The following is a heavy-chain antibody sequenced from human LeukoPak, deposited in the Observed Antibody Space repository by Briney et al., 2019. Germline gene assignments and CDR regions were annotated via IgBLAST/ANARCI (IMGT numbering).Heavy chain of an antibody. D-gene: IGHD1-1*01. Sequence: LPGGSLRLSCAASGFTFSSYAMAWVRQAPGKGLEWVSTVVGGGATFYADSVKGRFTISRDNSKNTLYLQMNSLRAEDTAVYYCARYDARYGMDVWGQGTTVTVSS. V-gene: IGHV3-23*01. J-gene: IGHJ6*02. CDR1: GFTFSSYA. CDR2: VVGGGAT. CDR3: ARYDARYGMDV.